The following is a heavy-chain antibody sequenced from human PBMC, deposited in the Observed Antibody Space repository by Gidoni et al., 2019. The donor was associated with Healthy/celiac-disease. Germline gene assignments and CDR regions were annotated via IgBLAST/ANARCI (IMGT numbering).Heavy chain of an antibody. V-gene: IGHV1-18*01. J-gene: IGHJ5*02. CDR3: ARDIWPEGLGELFDP. D-gene: IGHD3-16*01. CDR2: ISAYNGNT. CDR1: GYTFTSYG. Sequence: QVQLVQSGAEVKKPGASVQVSCKASGYTFTSYGISWVRQAPGQGLEWMGWISAYNGNTNYAQKLQGRVTMTTDTSTSTAYMELRSLRSDDTAVYYCARDIWPEGLGELFDPWGQGTLVTVSS.